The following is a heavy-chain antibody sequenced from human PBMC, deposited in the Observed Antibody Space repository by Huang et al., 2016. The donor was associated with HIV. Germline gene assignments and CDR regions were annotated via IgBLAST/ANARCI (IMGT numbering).Heavy chain of an antibody. V-gene: IGHV4-39*01. CDR3: ARQDTSGWYADPYYFDY. Sequence: QLQLQESGPGLVKPSETLSLTCTVSGGSISTCGYYWGWIRQPSGKGLEWIGSIYYSGSTSYNPSLKSRVTISVDTSKSQFSLKLSSVTAADTAVYYCARQDTSGWYADPYYFDYWGQGTLVTVSS. CDR1: GGSISTCGYY. D-gene: IGHD6-19*01. CDR2: IYYSGST. J-gene: IGHJ4*02.